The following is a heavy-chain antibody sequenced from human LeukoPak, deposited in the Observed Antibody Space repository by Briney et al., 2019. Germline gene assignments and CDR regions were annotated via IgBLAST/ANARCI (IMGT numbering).Heavy chain of an antibody. J-gene: IGHJ4*02. CDR2: INEDGSQK. D-gene: IGHD6-19*01. V-gene: IGHV3-7*01. Sequence: GGSLRLSCVTSGFTFSSHWMSWVRQAPGKGLELVANINEDGSQKNYVDSMKGRLTISRDNAKNSVYLQMDSLRVDDTAVYYCARPSSYSSAWGSDHWGQGTLVTVRS. CDR1: GFTFSSHW. CDR3: ARPSSYSSAWGSDH.